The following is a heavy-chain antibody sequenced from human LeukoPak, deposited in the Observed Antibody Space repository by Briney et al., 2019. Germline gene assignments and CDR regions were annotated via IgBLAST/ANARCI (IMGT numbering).Heavy chain of an antibody. Sequence: TGGSLRLSCEASGFSLSNHWMHWVRQAPGKGRVWVAHIDPEENVTNHGDSVKGRLTISRDNAKNKLYLQMDSLRAEDTAVYYCARELGRGGSAFDVWGQGTMVTVSS. D-gene: IGHD3-16*01. J-gene: IGHJ3*01. CDR1: GFSLSNHW. CDR3: ARELGRGGSAFDV. CDR2: IDPEENVT. V-gene: IGHV3-74*01.